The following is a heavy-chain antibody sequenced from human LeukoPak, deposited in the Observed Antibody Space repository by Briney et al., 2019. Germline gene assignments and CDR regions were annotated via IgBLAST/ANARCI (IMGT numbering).Heavy chain of an antibody. CDR2: MNPNSGNT. CDR3: ARSPSRERKWIQLWSPNFDY. CDR1: GYTFTSYD. J-gene: IGHJ4*02. V-gene: IGHV1-8*01. D-gene: IGHD5-18*01. Sequence: ASVKVSCKASGYTFTSYDINWVRQATGQGLEWMGWMNPNSGNTGYAQKFQGRVTMTRNTSISTAYMELSSLRSEDTAVYYCARSPSRERKWIQLWSPNFDYWDQGTLVTVSS.